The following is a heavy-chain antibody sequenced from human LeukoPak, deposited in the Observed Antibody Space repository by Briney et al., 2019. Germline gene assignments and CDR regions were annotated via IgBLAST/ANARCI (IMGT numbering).Heavy chain of an antibody. D-gene: IGHD2-8*02. CDR2: IKNKAKSYIT. Sequence: GGSLRLSCAVSGFTFSDHYMDWVRQAPGKGLEWVGHIKNKAKSYITEYAASVEGRFTISRDDSKNSLYLQMNSLKNEDTAVYYCAKDAGTTGHWGQGTLVTVSS. CDR3: AKDAGTTGH. J-gene: IGHJ4*02. CDR1: GFTFSDHY. V-gene: IGHV3-72*01.